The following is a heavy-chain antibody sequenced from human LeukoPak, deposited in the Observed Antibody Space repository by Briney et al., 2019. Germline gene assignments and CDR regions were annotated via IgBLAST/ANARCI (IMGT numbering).Heavy chain of an antibody. CDR1: GFTVSDNY. D-gene: IGHD1-26*01. CDR2: IYSAGAT. V-gene: IGHV3-53*01. Sequence: GGSLRLSCAASGFTVSDNYMTWVRHAPGKGLEWVSSIYSAGATHYAESVKGRFTISRDNSKNTLYLQMNSLRAEDMAVYYCARIEWERLGRAFDIWGQGTMVTVSS. J-gene: IGHJ3*02. CDR3: ARIEWERLGRAFDI.